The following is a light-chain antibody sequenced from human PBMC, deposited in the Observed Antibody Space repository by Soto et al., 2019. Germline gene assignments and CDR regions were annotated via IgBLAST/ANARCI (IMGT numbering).Light chain of an antibody. CDR1: QSVRTN. V-gene: IGKV3-20*01. CDR2: AAS. J-gene: IGKJ2*01. Sequence: EIVMTQSPATPSVSPGDRVTLSCRASQSVRTNSAWYQQRPGQAPRLLFYAASARATGIPDRFSGSGSGTDFTLTISRLEPEDFAVYFCQLYGSSPPRYTFAQGTKV. CDR3: QLYGSSPPRYT.